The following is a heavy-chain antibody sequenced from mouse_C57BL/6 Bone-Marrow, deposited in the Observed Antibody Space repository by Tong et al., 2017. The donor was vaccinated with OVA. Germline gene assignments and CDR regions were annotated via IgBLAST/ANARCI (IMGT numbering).Heavy chain of an antibody. CDR3: ASDGASVIYYAMDY. D-gene: IGHD1-1*02. V-gene: IGHV2-9*02. J-gene: IGHJ4*01. CDR2: IWAGGST. CDR1: GFSLTSYG. Sequence: VQLQESGPGLVAPSQSLSITCTVSGFSLTSYGVHWVRQPPGKGLEWLGVIWAGGSTNYNSALMSRLSISKDNSKRKVLRKMNSQKSDDSAMYYCASDGASVIYYAMDYWGQGTSVTVSS.